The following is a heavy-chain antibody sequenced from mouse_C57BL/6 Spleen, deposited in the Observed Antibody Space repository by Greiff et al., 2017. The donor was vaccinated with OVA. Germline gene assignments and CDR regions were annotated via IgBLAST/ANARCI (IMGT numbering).Heavy chain of an antibody. D-gene: IGHD1-1*01. Sequence: QVQLQQPGAELVRPGSSVTLSCKASGYTFTSYWMHWVKQRPIQGLEWIGNIDPSDSDTHYTQKFKDKATLTVDKSSSTAYMQLSSLTSEDSAVYYCAPTVVSPMDYWGQGTSVTVSS. J-gene: IGHJ4*01. V-gene: IGHV1-52*01. CDR1: GYTFTSYW. CDR3: APTVVSPMDY. CDR2: IDPSDSDT.